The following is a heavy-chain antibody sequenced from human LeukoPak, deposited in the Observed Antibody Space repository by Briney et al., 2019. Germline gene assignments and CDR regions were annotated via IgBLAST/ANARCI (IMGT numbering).Heavy chain of an antibody. CDR2: IYSSGDT. D-gene: IGHD6-13*01. CDR1: GGSISSYY. V-gene: IGHV4-4*07. CDR3: ARGIAAASERAFDV. J-gene: IGHJ3*01. Sequence: PSETLSLTCTVSGGSISSYYWSWLRQPAGKGLEWIGRIYSSGDTDNDPSLKSRLTMSVDTSKNQFSLKLSSVTAADTAVYYCARGIAAASERAFDVWGQGTVVTVSS.